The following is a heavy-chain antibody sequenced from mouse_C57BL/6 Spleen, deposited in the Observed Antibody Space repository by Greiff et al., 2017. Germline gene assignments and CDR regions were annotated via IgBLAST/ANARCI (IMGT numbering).Heavy chain of an antibody. CDR1: GYTFTSSG. J-gene: IGHJ4*01. V-gene: IGHV1-81*01. CDR3: ANDGYDYAMDY. Sequence: QVQLQQSGAELARPGASVKLSCKASGYTFTSSGISWVKQRTGQGLEWIGEIYPRSGNTYYNEKFKGKATLTADKSSSTAYMELRSLTSEDSAVYFCANDGYDYAMDYWGQGTSVTVSS. D-gene: IGHD2-3*01. CDR2: IYPRSGNT.